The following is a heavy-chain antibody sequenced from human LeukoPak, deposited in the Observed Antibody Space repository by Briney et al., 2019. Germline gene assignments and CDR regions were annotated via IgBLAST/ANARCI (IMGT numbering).Heavy chain of an antibody. D-gene: IGHD4-11*01. CDR2: INPNSGAT. CDR1: GYTFKDYY. Sequence: ASVKVSCKASGYTFKDYYMNWVRQAPGQGLEWMGWINPNSGATKFAQKFQGRITLTRDTSINIASMELTKLRSDDTAIYYCAREGPLTTEMGDYYTLDVWGQGTTVIVPS. J-gene: IGHJ6*02. CDR3: AREGPLTTEMGDYYTLDV. V-gene: IGHV1-2*02.